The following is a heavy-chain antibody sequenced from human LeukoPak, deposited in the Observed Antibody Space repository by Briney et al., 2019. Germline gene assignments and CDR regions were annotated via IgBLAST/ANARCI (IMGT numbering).Heavy chain of an antibody. V-gene: IGHV3-23*01. CDR2: ISGSGGST. D-gene: IGHD4-17*01. J-gene: IGHJ6*03. CDR1: GFTFSSYA. Sequence: GGSLRLSCAASGFTFSSYAMSWVRQAPGKGRELVSSISGSGGSTYYADSVKGRFTISRDNSNNTLYLQMNSLRAEDTAVYYCAKDEDGNYPNYYYYYMDVWGKGTTVTVSS. CDR3: AKDEDGNYPNYYYYYMDV.